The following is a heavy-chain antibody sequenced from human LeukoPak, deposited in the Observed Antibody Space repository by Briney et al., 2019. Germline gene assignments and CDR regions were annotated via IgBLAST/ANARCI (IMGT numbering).Heavy chain of an antibody. J-gene: IGHJ4*02. D-gene: IGHD3-3*01. V-gene: IGHV4-39*07. CDR1: GGSISSSSYY. CDR2: IYYSGST. CDR3: ARVRYDFWSFDYYFDY. Sequence: SETLSLTCTVSGGSISSSSYYWGWIRQPPGKGLEWIGSIYYSGSTYYNPSLKSRVTISVDTSKNQFSLKLSSVTAADTAVYYCARVRYDFWSFDYYFDYWGQGTLVTVSS.